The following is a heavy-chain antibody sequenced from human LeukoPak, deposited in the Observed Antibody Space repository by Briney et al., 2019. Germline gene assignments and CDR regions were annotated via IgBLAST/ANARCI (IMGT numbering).Heavy chain of an antibody. J-gene: IGHJ6*02. CDR3: AIAGSSSWYSMDV. CDR2: INSDGSTT. D-gene: IGHD6-13*01. CDR1: GFTFSSYW. Sequence: GGSLRLSCAASGFTFSSYWMHWVRQAPGKGLVWVSRINSDGSTTNYADSVRGRFTISRDNAKNTLYLQMNSLRAEDTAVYYCAIAGSSSWYSMDVWGQGTTVTVSS. V-gene: IGHV3-74*01.